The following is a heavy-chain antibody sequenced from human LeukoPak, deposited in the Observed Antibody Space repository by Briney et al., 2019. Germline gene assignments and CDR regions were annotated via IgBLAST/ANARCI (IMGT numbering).Heavy chain of an antibody. D-gene: IGHD2-2*01. J-gene: IGHJ4*02. CDR2: IIPIFGTS. CDR3: ASDVHSTADPYDY. Sequence: SVKVSCKASGGTFISYAISWVRQAPGQGLEWMGGIIPIFGTSNHAQKFQGRVTITADESTSTAYMELSSLRSEDTAVYYCASDVHSTADPYDYWGQGTLVTASS. V-gene: IGHV1-69*01. CDR1: GGTFISYA.